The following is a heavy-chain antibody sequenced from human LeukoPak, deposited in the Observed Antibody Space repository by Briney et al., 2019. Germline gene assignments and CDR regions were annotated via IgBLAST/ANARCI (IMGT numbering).Heavy chain of an antibody. D-gene: IGHD3-3*01. J-gene: IGHJ3*02. Sequence: ASVKVSCKASGYTFTDYFMHWVRQAPGQGLEWMGWINPNSGGTNYAHKFQGRVTMTRDTSISTAYMELSRLGSDDTAVYYCARPLTDYDFWSGYFFRSHNAFDIWGQGTMVTVSS. V-gene: IGHV1-2*02. CDR2: INPNSGGT. CDR1: GYTFTDYF. CDR3: ARPLTDYDFWSGYFFRSHNAFDI.